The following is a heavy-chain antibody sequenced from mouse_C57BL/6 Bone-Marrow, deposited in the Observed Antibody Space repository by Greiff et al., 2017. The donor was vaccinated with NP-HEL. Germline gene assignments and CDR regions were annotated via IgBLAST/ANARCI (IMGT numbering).Heavy chain of an antibody. Sequence: EVQLQQSGPELVKPGASVKISCKASGYSFTGYYMNWVKQSPEKSLEWIGEINPRTGGTTYNQKFKAKATLTVDKSSSTAYMQLKSLTSEDSAVYYCARIRQLRRLLAYWGQGTLVTVSA. J-gene: IGHJ3*01. CDR3: ARIRQLRRLLAY. V-gene: IGHV1-42*01. D-gene: IGHD3-2*02. CDR2: INPRTGGT. CDR1: GYSFTGYY.